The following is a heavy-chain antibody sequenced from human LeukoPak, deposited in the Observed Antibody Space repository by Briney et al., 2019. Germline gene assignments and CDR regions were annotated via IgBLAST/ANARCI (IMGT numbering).Heavy chain of an antibody. Sequence: GGSLRLSCAASGFTVSSNYMSWVRQAPGKGLEWVSVIYSGGSTYYADSVKGRFTISRDNSKNTLYLQMNSLRAEDTAVYYCARDLWGDTEIPDAFDIWGQGTMVTVSS. D-gene: IGHD7-27*01. V-gene: IGHV3-53*01. CDR3: ARDLWGDTEIPDAFDI. CDR2: IYSGGST. CDR1: GFTVSSNY. J-gene: IGHJ3*02.